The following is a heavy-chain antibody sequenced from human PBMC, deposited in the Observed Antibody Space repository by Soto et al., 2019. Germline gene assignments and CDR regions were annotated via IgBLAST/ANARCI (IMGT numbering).Heavy chain of an antibody. J-gene: IGHJ6*03. CDR2: ISYDGSNK. D-gene: IGHD2-2*01. CDR1: GFTFSSYG. V-gene: IGHV3-30*03. CDR3: AMGAGVPADKGDYYYMDV. Sequence: GGSLRLSCAASGFTFSSYGMHWVRQAPGKGLEWVAVISYDGSNKYYADSVKGRFTISRDNSKNTLYLQMNSLRAEDTAVYYCAMGAGVPADKGDYYYMDVWGKGTMVTVSS.